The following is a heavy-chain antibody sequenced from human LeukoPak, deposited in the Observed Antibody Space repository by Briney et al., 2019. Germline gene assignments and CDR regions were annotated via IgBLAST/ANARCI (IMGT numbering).Heavy chain of an antibody. CDR2: INHSGST. CDR3: AREDDYGGNSAGY. J-gene: IGHJ4*02. CDR1: GGSFSGYY. D-gene: IGHD4-23*01. V-gene: IGHV4-34*01. Sequence: SETLSLTCAVYGGSFSGYYWSWIRQPPGKGLEWIGEINHSGSTNYNPSLKSRVTISVDTSKNQFSLKLSSVTAADTAVYYCAREDDYGGNSAGYWGQGTLGTVSS.